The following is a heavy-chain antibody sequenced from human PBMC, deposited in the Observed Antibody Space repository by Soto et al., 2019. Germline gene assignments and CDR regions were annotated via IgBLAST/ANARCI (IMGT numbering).Heavy chain of an antibody. D-gene: IGHD3-10*01. CDR3: ARGDYYYVSGSYSGY. CDR1: GYTFTIYG. V-gene: IGHV1-18*01. J-gene: IGHJ4*02. CDR2: MNADTGNT. Sequence: ASVKVSCKASGYTFTIYGINWVRQASGQGLEWMGWMNADTGNTVYAQKLQGRVTITTDTSTSTAYMELRSLRSDDTAVYYCARGDYYYVSGSYSGYWGQGTLVTVSS.